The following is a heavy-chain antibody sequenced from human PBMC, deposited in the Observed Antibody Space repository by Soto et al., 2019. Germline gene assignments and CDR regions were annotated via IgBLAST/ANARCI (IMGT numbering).Heavy chain of an antibody. V-gene: IGHV3-74*01. D-gene: IGHD3-10*01. CDR1: GFTFSSYA. CDR3: ADSWLPTSY. J-gene: IGHJ4*02. CDR2: ISPGGRAT. Sequence: GGSLRLSCAASGFTFSSYAMSWVRQAPGKGLVWVSRISPGGRATTYADSVKGRFTISRDNAKSTLYLQMNSLTAEDGAVYYCADSWLPTSYWGPGTLVTVSS.